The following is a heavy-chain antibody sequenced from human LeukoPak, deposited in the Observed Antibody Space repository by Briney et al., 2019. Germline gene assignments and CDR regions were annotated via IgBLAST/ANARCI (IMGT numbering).Heavy chain of an antibody. CDR3: ARAHLYSSGVDY. CDR2: ISSSGSTI. V-gene: IGHV3-48*04. Sequence: GGSLRLSCAASGFTFSSYGMHWVRQAPGKGLEWVSYISSSGSTIYYADSVKGRFTISRDNAKNSLYLQMNSLRAEDTAVYYCARAHLYSSGVDYWGQGTLVTVSS. D-gene: IGHD6-19*01. J-gene: IGHJ4*02. CDR1: GFTFSSYG.